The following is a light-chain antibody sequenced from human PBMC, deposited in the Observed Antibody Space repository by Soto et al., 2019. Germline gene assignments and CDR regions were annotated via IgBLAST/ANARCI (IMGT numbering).Light chain of an antibody. J-gene: IGKJ4*01. CDR1: QSISTF. V-gene: IGKV1-39*01. CDR3: PQSYSTRLS. Sequence: DIELTQSPSSLSASVGDRVTITFRASQSISTFLNWYQHKRGKAPKLLIHGASSLQSGVPFRFTGSGSGRDLGLTISGLQPEDSATYYCPQSYSTRLSLGGGTKVDIK. CDR2: GAS.